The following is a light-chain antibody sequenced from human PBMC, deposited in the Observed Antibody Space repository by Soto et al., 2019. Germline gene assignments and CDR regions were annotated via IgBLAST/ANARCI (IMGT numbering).Light chain of an antibody. Sequence: QSVLTQPASVSGSPGQSITISCTGTSSDIGHYDYVSWYQQHPGKATKLMNYHVTYRPSVVSNRYSGSKSGNSASLTISGLQADDEADYYCCSLTTSHTYVFGSGTKLTVL. CDR3: CSLTTSHTYV. J-gene: IGLJ1*01. CDR2: HVT. V-gene: IGLV2-14*03. CDR1: SSDIGHYDY.